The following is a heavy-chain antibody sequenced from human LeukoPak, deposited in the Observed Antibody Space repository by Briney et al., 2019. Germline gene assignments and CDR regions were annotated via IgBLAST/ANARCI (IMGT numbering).Heavy chain of an antibody. CDR1: GFTVSSNY. J-gene: IGHJ6*02. CDR3: AKTLFDYPYYYGMDV. Sequence: GGSLRLSCAASGFTVSSNYMSWVRQAPGKGLEWVSVIYSGGSTYYADSVKGRFTISRDNSKNTLYLQMNSLRAEDTAVYYCAKTLFDYPYYYGMDVWGQGTTVTVSS. V-gene: IGHV3-53*05. CDR2: IYSGGST. D-gene: IGHD3-9*01.